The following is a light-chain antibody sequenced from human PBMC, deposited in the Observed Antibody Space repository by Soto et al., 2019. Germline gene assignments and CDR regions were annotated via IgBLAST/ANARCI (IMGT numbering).Light chain of an antibody. Sequence: DIQMPQSPSSVSASVGDRVTITCRASPGISSWLAWYQQKPGIAPKLLIYAASSLQRGDPSRFSGSGSGTEFTLTISTLHPEDFATYYGQQANSFPYTFAEGTKLEIK. V-gene: IGKV1-12*01. CDR2: AAS. J-gene: IGKJ2*01. CDR1: PGISSW. CDR3: QQANSFPYT.